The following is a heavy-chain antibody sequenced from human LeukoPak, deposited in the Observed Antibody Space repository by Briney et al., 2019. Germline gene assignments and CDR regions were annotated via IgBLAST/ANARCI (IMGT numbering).Heavy chain of an antibody. J-gene: IGHJ3*02. V-gene: IGHV3-53*01. CDR3: AGNAFDI. CDR2: IYSGGST. Sequence: GGSLRLSCAASGFPFSSYAMNWVRQAPGKGLEWVSVIYSGGSTYYADSVKGRFTISRDNSKNTLYLQMNSLRVEDTAVYYCAGNAFDIWGQGTMVTVSS. CDR1: GFPFSSYA. D-gene: IGHD1-1*01.